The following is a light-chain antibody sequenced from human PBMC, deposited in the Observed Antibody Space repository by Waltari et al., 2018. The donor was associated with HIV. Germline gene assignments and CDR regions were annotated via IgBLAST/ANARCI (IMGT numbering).Light chain of an antibody. V-gene: IGLV1-51*01. J-gene: IGLJ3*02. CDR2: DNK. CDR1: SSNFGTSF. Sequence: QSVLTQPPSVSAAPGQKVTISCSGSSSNFGTSFVSWYQHLPGAAPKLLIYDNKKRPSGISDRVSGGKSGTSATLASTGLQTGDEADYYCGTWDSSLGAGVFGGGTRLTVL. CDR3: GTWDSSLGAGV.